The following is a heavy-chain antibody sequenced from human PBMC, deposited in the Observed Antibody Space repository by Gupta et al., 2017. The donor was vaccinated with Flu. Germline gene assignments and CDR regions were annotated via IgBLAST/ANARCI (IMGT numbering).Heavy chain of an antibody. J-gene: IGHJ4*02. V-gene: IGHV4-39*01. CDR1: SGSMSSSTYF. CDR3: ARHFSAFGGGWYFDY. Sequence: QHLQESGPGLVKPSETLSLTCTVSSGSMSSSTYFWGWIRQPPGKGLEWIGNIYHSGATYDTPSLRSRVTISGDTSKNQFSLNRSSVTAADTAVYYWARHFSAFGGGWYFDYWGQGALVTVAS. CDR2: IYHSGAT. D-gene: IGHD2-15*01.